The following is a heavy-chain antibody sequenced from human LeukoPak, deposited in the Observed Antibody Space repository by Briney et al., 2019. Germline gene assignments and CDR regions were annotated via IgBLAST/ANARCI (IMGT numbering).Heavy chain of an antibody. CDR3: ASYGSGSYRASDY. J-gene: IGHJ4*02. CDR2: INHSGST. D-gene: IGHD3-10*01. CDR1: GGSFSGYY. V-gene: IGHV4-34*01. Sequence: SETLSLTCAVYGGSFSGYYWSWIRQPPGKGLEWIGEINHSGSTNYNPSLKSRVTISVDTSKNQFSLKLNSVTAADTAVYYCASYGSGSYRASDYWGQGTLVTVSS.